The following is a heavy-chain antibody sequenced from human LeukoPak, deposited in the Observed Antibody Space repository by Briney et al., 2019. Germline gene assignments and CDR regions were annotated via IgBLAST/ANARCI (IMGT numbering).Heavy chain of an antibody. CDR1: GGSISSYY. J-gene: IGHJ4*02. Sequence: KTSETLSLTCTVSGGSISSYYWSWIRQPAGKGLEWIGRIYTSGSTNYNPSLKSRVTMSVDTSKNQFSLKLSSVTAADTAVYYCALHRWPMGVGTAYYDFWSTPTTYFDYWGQGTLVTVSS. CDR3: ALHRWPMGVGTAYYDFWSTPTTYFDY. CDR2: IYTSGST. D-gene: IGHD3-3*01. V-gene: IGHV4-4*07.